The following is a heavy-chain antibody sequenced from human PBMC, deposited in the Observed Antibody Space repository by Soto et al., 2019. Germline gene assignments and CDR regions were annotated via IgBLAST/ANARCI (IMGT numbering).Heavy chain of an antibody. J-gene: IGHJ4*02. CDR3: AREGVLLGYCSSTSCPLYFDY. Sequence: QVQLVQSGAEVKKPGSSVKVSCKASGGTFSSYAISWVRQAPGQGLEWMGGIIPIFGTANYAQKFQGRVTITADESTSTAYMELSSLRSEDTAVYYCAREGVLLGYCSSTSCPLYFDYWGQGTLVTVSS. CDR2: IIPIFGTA. CDR1: GGTFSSYA. D-gene: IGHD2-2*01. V-gene: IGHV1-69*01.